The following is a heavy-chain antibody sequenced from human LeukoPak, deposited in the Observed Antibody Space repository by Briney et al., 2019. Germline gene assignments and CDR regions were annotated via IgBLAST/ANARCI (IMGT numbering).Heavy chain of an antibody. V-gene: IGHV4-59*01. CDR2: IYYSGST. J-gene: IGHJ4*02. CDR3: ASSKLTTWYYYDSSGSSWDY. D-gene: IGHD3-22*01. CDR1: GGSISSYY. Sequence: SETLSLTCTVSGGSISSYYWSWIRQPPGKGLEWIGYIYYSGSTNYNPSLKSRVTISVDTSKNQFSLKLSSVTAADTAVYYCASSKLTTWYYYDSSGSSWDYWGQGTLVTVSS.